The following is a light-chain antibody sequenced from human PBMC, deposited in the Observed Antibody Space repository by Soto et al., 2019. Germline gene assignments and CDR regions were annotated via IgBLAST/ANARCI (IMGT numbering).Light chain of an antibody. V-gene: IGKV3-15*01. CDR2: GAS. CDR1: QTVSTS. J-gene: IGKJ1*01. Sequence: EIVMTQSPATLSVSPGERATLSCRASQTVSTSLAWYQQKPARAPRLLIYGASTRASGVPARFSGSGSGTEFTLTISSLQSEDSAVYYCHQYNNWWTFGQGTKVEIK. CDR3: HQYNNWWT.